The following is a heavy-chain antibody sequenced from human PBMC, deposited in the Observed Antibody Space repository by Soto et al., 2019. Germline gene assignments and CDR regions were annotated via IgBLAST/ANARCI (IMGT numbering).Heavy chain of an antibody. CDR1: GYTFTSYA. V-gene: IGHV1-3*01. J-gene: IGHJ4*02. CDR3: ARDGPFRYSGLETFDY. CDR2: INAGNGNT. Sequence: ASVKVSCKASGYTFTSYAMHWVRQAPGQRLEWMGWINAGNGNTKYSQKFQGRVTITRDTSASTAYMELSSLRSEDTAVYYCARDGPFRYSGLETFDYWGQGTLVTVSS. D-gene: IGHD5-12*01.